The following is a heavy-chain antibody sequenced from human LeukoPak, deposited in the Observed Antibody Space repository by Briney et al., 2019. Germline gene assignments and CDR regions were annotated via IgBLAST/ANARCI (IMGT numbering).Heavy chain of an antibody. CDR3: ARGITMATMYFDS. Sequence: GESLQISCKGSGYSFTNYWIGWVRQLPGKGLEWMGIIYPGDSDTRYSPSFQGQVTISTDKSISTAYLQWSSLKASDTAMYYCARGITMATMYFDSWGQGTLVTVSS. D-gene: IGHD5-24*01. CDR1: GYSFTNYW. CDR2: IYPGDSDT. V-gene: IGHV5-51*01. J-gene: IGHJ4*02.